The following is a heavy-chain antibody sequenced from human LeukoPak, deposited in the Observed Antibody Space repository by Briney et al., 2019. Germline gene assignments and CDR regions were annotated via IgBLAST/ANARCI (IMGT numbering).Heavy chain of an antibody. V-gene: IGHV1-69*05. CDR1: GGTFYNSA. J-gene: IGHJ5*02. CDR3: VRRQALRGRHRAFDP. Sequence: SVKVSCKASGGTFYNSAISWVRQAPGQGLEWRGGTIPMFGSAKYAQKFQGRVTITTDESTSTAYMDLISLISEDTAVYYCVRRQALRGRHRAFDPWGQGTLVTVSS. CDR2: TIPMFGSA. D-gene: IGHD6-25*01.